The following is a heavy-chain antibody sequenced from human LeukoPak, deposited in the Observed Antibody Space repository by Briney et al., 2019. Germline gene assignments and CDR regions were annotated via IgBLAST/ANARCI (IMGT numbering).Heavy chain of an antibody. CDR2: ITGSSDTI. J-gene: IGHJ4*02. Sequence: GGSLRLSCAASGFTFSSYWMHWVRQAPGKGLEWVSWITGSSDTIFYADSVKGRFTISRDNAKNSLYLQMSSLRDEDTAMYYCSSESRYWGQGTLVIVSS. CDR1: GFTFSSYW. D-gene: IGHD3-22*01. V-gene: IGHV3-48*02. CDR3: SSESRY.